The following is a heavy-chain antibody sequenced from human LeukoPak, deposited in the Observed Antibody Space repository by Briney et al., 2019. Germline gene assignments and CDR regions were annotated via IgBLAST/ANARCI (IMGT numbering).Heavy chain of an antibody. CDR2: ISAYNGDT. Sequence: VASVKVSCKASGGTFSSYAISWVRQAPGQGLEWMGWISAYNGDTNYAQKLQGGVTMTTDTSTGTAYMELRSLRSDDTAVYYCARIAERQLAYYFDYWGQGTLVTVSS. CDR1: GGTFSSYA. J-gene: IGHJ4*02. D-gene: IGHD1-1*01. CDR3: ARIAERQLAYYFDY. V-gene: IGHV1-18*01.